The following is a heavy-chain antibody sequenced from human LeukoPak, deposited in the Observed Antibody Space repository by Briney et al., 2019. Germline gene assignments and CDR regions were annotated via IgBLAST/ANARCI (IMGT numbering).Heavy chain of an antibody. V-gene: IGHV3-11*01. CDR3: ASSRIAVAGTVDY. CDR2: ISSSGSTV. CDR1: GFTFSDYY. Sequence: GGPLRLSCAASGFTFSDYYMSWIRQAPGKGLEWVSYISSSGSTVYYADSVKGRFTISRDNAKNSLYLQMNSLRAEDTAVYYCASSRIAVAGTVDYWGQGTLVTVSS. J-gene: IGHJ4*02. D-gene: IGHD6-19*01.